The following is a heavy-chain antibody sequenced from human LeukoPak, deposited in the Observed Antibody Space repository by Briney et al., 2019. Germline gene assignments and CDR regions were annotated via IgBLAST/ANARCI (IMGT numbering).Heavy chain of an antibody. V-gene: IGHV4-30-4*08. Sequence: SQTLSPTCTVSGGSISSGDYYWSWIRQPPGKGLEWIGYIYYSGSTYYNPSLKSRVTISVDTSKNQFSLKLSSVTAADTAVYYCARDDKGRIAAAGTYYYYYYMDVWGKGTTVTVSS. CDR1: GGSISSGDYY. CDR2: IYYSGST. D-gene: IGHD6-13*01. CDR3: ARDDKGRIAAAGTYYYYYYMDV. J-gene: IGHJ6*03.